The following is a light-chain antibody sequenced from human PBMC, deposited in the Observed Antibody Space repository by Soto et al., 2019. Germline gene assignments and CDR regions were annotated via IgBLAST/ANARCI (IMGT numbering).Light chain of an antibody. V-gene: IGKV3-11*01. CDR2: DAS. CDR1: QRVSSY. J-gene: IGKJ1*01. Sequence: EIVLTQSPATLSLSPGERATLSCRASQRVSSYLAWYQQKPGQAPRLLLYDASNRATGIPARFSGSGSGTDFPLTISSLEPEDVAVYYCQQRSITWTFGQGTKVEIK. CDR3: QQRSITWT.